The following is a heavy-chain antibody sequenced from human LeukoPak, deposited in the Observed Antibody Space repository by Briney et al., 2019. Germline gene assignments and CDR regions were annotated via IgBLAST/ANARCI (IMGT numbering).Heavy chain of an antibody. D-gene: IGHD3-10*01. J-gene: IGHJ4*02. Sequence: GGSLRLSCAASGFSFSSYAMNWVRQAPGKGLEWVSGISGSGESTYYADSVKGRFTISRDTSKNTLYVQMNSLRAEDTAVYYCTKHHDSGSYYDYWGQGTLVTVSS. CDR3: TKHHDSGSYYDY. V-gene: IGHV3-23*01. CDR2: ISGSGEST. CDR1: GFSFSSYA.